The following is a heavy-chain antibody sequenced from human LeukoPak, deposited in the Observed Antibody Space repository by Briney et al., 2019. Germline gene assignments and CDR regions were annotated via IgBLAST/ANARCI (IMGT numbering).Heavy chain of an antibody. D-gene: IGHD6-13*01. CDR1: GFSFNTYV. CDR2: IWSDGSVM. Sequence: GTSLRLSCAASGFSFNTYVMHWVRQAPGKGLEWVALIWSDGSVMLYADSVKGRFTISRGNSKSTLFLQMDSLRAEDTGVYYCAAEPAPAAFDYWGQGTLVTVSS. CDR3: AAEPAPAAFDY. J-gene: IGHJ4*02. V-gene: IGHV3-33*01.